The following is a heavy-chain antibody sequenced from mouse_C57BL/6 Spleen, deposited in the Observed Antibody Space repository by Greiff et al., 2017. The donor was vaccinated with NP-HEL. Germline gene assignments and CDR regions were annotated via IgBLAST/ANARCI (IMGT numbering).Heavy chain of an antibody. Sequence: EVKLVESGGGLVQPGGSLKLSCAASGFTFSDYGMAWVRQAPRKGPEWVAFISNLAYSIYYADTVTGRFTISRENAKNTLYLEMSSLRSEDTAMYYCARHQGAMDYWGQGTSVTVSS. J-gene: IGHJ4*01. CDR3: ARHQGAMDY. CDR2: ISNLAYSI. V-gene: IGHV5-15*04. CDR1: GFTFSDYG.